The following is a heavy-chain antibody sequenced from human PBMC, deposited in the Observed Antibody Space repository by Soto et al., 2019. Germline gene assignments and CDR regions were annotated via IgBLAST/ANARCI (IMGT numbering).Heavy chain of an antibody. V-gene: IGHV3-30-3*01. D-gene: IGHD6-19*01. J-gene: IGHJ5*02. CDR1: GFTFSSYA. CDR2: ISYDGSNK. CDR3: ARDYPEAVADPS. Sequence: GGSLRLSCAASGFTFSSYAMHWVRQAPGKGLEWVAVISYDGSNKYYADSVKGRFTISRDNSKNTLYLQMNSLRAEDTAVYYCARDYPEAVADPSWGQGTLVTVSS.